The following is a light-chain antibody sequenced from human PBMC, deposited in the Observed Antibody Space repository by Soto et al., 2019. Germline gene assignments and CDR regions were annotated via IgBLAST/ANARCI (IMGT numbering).Light chain of an antibody. V-gene: IGLV1-47*01. Sequence: QSVLTQPPSASGTPGQRVTISCSGSSSNIGSNDAFWYQQLPGTAPKLLIYRSNQRRSGVPERFSGSKSGTSASLAISGLRSEDEADYYCASCDYSLSGVLFGGGTKLTVL. CDR1: SSNIGSND. CDR2: RSN. J-gene: IGLJ2*01. CDR3: ASCDYSLSGVL.